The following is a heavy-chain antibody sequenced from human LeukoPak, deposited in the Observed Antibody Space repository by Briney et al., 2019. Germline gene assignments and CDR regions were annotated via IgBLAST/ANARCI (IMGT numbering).Heavy chain of an antibody. CDR3: ARDNQYSSGWFDY. V-gene: IGHV3-21*01. D-gene: IGHD6-19*01. CDR1: GFTFSSYS. J-gene: IGHJ4*02. Sequence: GGSLRLSCAASGFTFSSYSLNWVRQAPGKGLEWVSSISSSSSYIYYADSVMRRFTISRDNAKNPLYLQMNSLRAEDTAVYYCARDNQYSSGWFDYWGQGNLVTVSS. CDR2: ISSSSSYI.